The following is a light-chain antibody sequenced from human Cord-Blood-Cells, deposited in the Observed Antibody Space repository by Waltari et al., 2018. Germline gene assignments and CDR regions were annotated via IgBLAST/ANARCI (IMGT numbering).Light chain of an antibody. CDR3: VLYMGSGIWV. CDR2: STN. Sequence: QTVVTQEPSFSVSPGGTVTLTCGLNPGSVSTSYYPSWYQQTPDQAPRTLIYSTNTRSSGVPDRFSGSILGNKAALTITGAQADDESDYYCVLYMGSGIWVFGGGTKLTVL. V-gene: IGLV8-61*01. J-gene: IGLJ3*02. CDR1: PGSVSTSYY.